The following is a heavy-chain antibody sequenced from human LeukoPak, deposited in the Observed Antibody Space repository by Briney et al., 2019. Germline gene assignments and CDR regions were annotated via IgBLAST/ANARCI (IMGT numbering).Heavy chain of an antibody. CDR3: AKSPPSARYYYYMDV. Sequence: GGSLRLSCAASGFTFSSYGMHWVRQAPGKGLEWVAFIRYDGSNKYYADSVKGRFTISRDNSKNTLYLQMNSLRAEDTAVYYCAKSPPSARYYYYMDVWGKGTTVTVSS. D-gene: IGHD2-15*01. J-gene: IGHJ6*03. CDR2: IRYDGSNK. CDR1: GFTFSSYG. V-gene: IGHV3-30*02.